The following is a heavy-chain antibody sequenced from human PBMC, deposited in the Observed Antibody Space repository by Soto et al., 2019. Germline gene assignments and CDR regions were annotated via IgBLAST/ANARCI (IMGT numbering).Heavy chain of an antibody. CDR2: INVGNGNT. CDR3: ARGGGYQLLLYYYYGMDV. CDR1: GYTFTSYA. J-gene: IGHJ6*02. V-gene: IGHV1-3*01. Sequence: ASVKVSCKASGYTFTSYAMHWVRQAPGQRLEWMGWINVGNGNTKYSQKFQGRVTMTRNTSISTAYMELSSLRSEDTAVYYCARGGGYQLLLYYYYGMDVWGQGTTVTVSS. D-gene: IGHD2-2*01.